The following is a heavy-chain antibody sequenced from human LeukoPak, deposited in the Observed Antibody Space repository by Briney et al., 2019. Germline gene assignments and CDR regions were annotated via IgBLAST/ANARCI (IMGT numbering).Heavy chain of an antibody. CDR3: ARDPYCTNGVWSDY. CDR1: GGSISSYY. D-gene: IGHD2-8*01. CDR2: IYYSGST. V-gene: IGHV4-59*01. Sequence: SETLSLTCAVSGGSISSYYWSWIRQPPGKGLEWIGYIYYSGSTNYNPSLKSRVSISVDTSKNQCSMKLSSVTAADADVYYCARDPYCTNGVWSDYWGQGTLVTVSS. J-gene: IGHJ4*02.